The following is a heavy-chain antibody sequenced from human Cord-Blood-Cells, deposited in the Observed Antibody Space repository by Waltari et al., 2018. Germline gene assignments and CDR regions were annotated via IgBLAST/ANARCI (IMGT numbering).Heavy chain of an antibody. CDR1: AFTFCTYW. CDR3: ACWREYVDIVRSY. V-gene: IGHV3-74*01. D-gene: IGHD5-12*01. J-gene: IGHJ4*02. CDR2: INSDGSST. Sequence: EVQLVESGGGLVQPGGSLRLSCAASAFTFCTYWMHWVRQAPGKGLVWVSRINSDGSSTSYADSVKGRFTISRDNAKNTLYLQMNSLRAEDTAVYYCACWREYVDIVRSYWGQGTLVTVSS.